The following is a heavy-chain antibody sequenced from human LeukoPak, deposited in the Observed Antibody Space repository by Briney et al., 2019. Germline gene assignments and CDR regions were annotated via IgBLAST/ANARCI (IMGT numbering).Heavy chain of an antibody. Sequence: GASVKVSCKASGGTFSSYAISWVRQAPGQGLEWMGGIIPIFGTANYAQKFQGRVTITADKSTSTAYMELSSLRSDDTAVYYCARDSRTGYSSSWFEFDYWGQGTLVTVSS. CDR1: GGTFSSYA. D-gene: IGHD6-13*01. V-gene: IGHV1-69*06. J-gene: IGHJ4*02. CDR2: IIPIFGTA. CDR3: ARDSRTGYSSSWFEFDY.